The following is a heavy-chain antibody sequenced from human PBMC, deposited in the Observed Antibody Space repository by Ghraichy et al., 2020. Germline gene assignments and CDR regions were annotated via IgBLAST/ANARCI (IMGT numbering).Heavy chain of an antibody. D-gene: IGHD6-19*01. CDR3: AKDRTGWNNWFDP. CDR1: GFTFSSYA. J-gene: IGHJ5*02. CDR2: INNSGGST. V-gene: IGHV3-23*01. Sequence: GSLRLSCAASGFTFSSYAMSWVRQAPGKGLEWVSVINNSGGSTYYADSVKGRFTISRDNSKNTLYLQMNSLRAEDTAVYYCAKDRTGWNNWFDPWGQGTLVTVSS.